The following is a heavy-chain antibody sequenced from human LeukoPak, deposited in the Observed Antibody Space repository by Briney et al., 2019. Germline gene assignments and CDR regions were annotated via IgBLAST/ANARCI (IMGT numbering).Heavy chain of an antibody. D-gene: IGHD3-22*01. CDR1: EFTFSDYA. Sequence: GGSLRLSCVASEFTFSDYAMSWVRQAPGKGLEWVSAISGSTVNTYYADSVKGRFTISRDNSKNTLYLQMNSLRAEDTAVYYCARKHETSAFLLAFWGQGTLVTVSS. V-gene: IGHV3-23*01. CDR2: ISGSTVNT. J-gene: IGHJ4*02. CDR3: ARKHETSAFLLAF.